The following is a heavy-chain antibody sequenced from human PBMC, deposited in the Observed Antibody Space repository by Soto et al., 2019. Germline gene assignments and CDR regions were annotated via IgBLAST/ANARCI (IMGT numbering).Heavy chain of an antibody. J-gene: IGHJ6*03. Sequence: SETLSLTCTVSGGSISSYYWSWIRQPPGKGLEWIGYIYYSGSTNYNPSLKSRVTISVDTSKNQFSLKLSSVTAADTAVYYCARGNDYYYYYMDVWGKGTTVTVSS. V-gene: IGHV4-59*01. CDR2: IYYSGST. CDR1: GGSISSYY. CDR3: ARGNDYYYYYMDV.